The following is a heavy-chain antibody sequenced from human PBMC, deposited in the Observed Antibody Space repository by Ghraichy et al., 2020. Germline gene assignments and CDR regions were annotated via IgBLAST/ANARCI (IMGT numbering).Heavy chain of an antibody. Sequence: SETLSLTCAVSGYSISSGYYWGWIRQPPGKGLEWIGSIYHSGSTYYNPSLKSRVTISVDTSKNQFSLKLSSVTAADTAVYYCARGCGSGSYYFDYWGQGTLVTVSS. CDR2: IYHSGST. V-gene: IGHV4-38-2*01. CDR1: GYSISSGYY. CDR3: ARGCGSGSYYFDY. D-gene: IGHD3-10*01. J-gene: IGHJ4*02.